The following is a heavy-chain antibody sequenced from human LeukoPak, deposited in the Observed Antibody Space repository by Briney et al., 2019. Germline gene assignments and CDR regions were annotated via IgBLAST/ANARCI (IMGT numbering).Heavy chain of an antibody. D-gene: IGHD2-2*01. J-gene: IGHJ3*02. CDR2: IYPGDSDT. CDR1: GYSFTSHW. Sequence: GESLKISCQGSGYSFTSHWIGWVRQMSGRGLEWMGIIYPGDSDTRYSPPFQDQVTISADKSISTAYLQWNSLKASDTALYYCASAIVEVPAADHAFDIWGQGTMVIVSS. CDR3: ASAIVEVPAADHAFDI. V-gene: IGHV5-51*01.